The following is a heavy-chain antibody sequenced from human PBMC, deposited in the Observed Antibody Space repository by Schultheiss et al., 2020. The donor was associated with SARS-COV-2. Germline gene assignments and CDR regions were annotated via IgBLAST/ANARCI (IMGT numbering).Heavy chain of an antibody. CDR2: ISSSGSTI. J-gene: IGHJ5*02. D-gene: IGHD6-6*01. V-gene: IGHV3-11*01. CDR1: GFTVSSNY. CDR3: ARDPEYSSSSVVDP. Sequence: GGSLRLSCAASGFTVSSNYMSWVRQAPGKGLEWVSYISSSGSTIYYADSVKGRFTISRDNAKNSLYLQMNSLRAEDTAVYYCARDPEYSSSSVVDPWGQGTLVTVSS.